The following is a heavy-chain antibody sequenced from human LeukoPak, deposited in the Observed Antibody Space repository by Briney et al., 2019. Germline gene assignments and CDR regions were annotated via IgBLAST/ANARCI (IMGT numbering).Heavy chain of an antibody. Sequence: GGSLRLSCAAPGFTVSSNYMSWVRQAPGKGLEWVSVIYSGGSTYYADSVKGRFTISRHNSKNTLYLQMNSLRAEDTAVYYCARDDRGGYSGYDTRQDYYYGMDVWGQGTTVTVSS. V-gene: IGHV3-53*04. CDR3: ARDDRGGYSGYDTRQDYYYGMDV. CDR1: GFTVSSNY. J-gene: IGHJ6*02. CDR2: IYSGGST. D-gene: IGHD5-12*01.